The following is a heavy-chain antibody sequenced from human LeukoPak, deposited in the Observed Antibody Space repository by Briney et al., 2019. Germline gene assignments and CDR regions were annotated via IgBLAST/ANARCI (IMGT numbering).Heavy chain of an antibody. D-gene: IGHD6-19*01. J-gene: IGHJ3*02. CDR3: AKEDSSGLSVDAFDI. Sequence: PGGSLRLSCAASGFTFDDYAMHWVRQAPGKGLEWVSGISWNSGSIGYADSVKGRFTISGDNAKNSLYLQMNSLRAEDTALYYCAKEDSSGLSVDAFDIWGQGTMVTVSS. CDR1: GFTFDDYA. CDR2: ISWNSGSI. V-gene: IGHV3-9*01.